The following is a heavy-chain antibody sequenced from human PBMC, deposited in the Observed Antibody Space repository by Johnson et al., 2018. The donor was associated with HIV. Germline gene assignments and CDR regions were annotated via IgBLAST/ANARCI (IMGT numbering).Heavy chain of an antibody. J-gene: IGHJ3*02. D-gene: IGHD3-9*01. V-gene: IGHV3-13*01. Sequence: VQLVESGGGLVQPGGSLRLSCAASGFTFSSYDMHWVRQATGKGLEWVSAIGTAGDTYYPGSVKGRFTISRENAKNSLYLQMNSRRAGDTAVYYCARERLVDDAFDIWGQGTLVTVSS. CDR3: ARERLVDDAFDI. CDR1: GFTFSSYD. CDR2: IGTAGDT.